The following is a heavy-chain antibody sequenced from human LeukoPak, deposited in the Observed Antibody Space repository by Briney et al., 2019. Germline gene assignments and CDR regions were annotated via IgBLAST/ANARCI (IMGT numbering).Heavy chain of an antibody. V-gene: IGHV1-2*02. Sequence: ASVKVSCKASGYTFTGYYMHWVRQAPGQGLEWMGWINANSGDTKYAQKFQGRVTMTRDTSISTAYMELSRLRSDDTAMYYCAREISGYSDYWGQGTVVTVSS. D-gene: IGHD3-22*01. CDR1: GYTFTGYY. CDR3: AREISGYSDY. CDR2: INANSGDT. J-gene: IGHJ4*02.